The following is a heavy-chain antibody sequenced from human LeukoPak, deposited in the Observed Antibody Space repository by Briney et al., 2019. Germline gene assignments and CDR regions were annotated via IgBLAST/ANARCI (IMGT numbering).Heavy chain of an antibody. Sequence: PGGSLRLSCAASGFTFSSYWMHWVRQAPGKGLVWVSRIKSDGSSTSYADSVKGRFTISRDNGMNTLYVQMNSLRAEDTAVYYCARDPFGESSYWGRGTLVTVSS. CDR2: IKSDGSST. V-gene: IGHV3-74*01. CDR3: ARDPFGESSY. CDR1: GFTFSSYW. D-gene: IGHD3-16*02. J-gene: IGHJ4*02.